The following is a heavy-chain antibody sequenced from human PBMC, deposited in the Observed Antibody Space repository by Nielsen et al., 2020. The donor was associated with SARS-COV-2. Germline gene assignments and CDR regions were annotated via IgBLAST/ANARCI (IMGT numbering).Heavy chain of an antibody. J-gene: IGHJ4*02. CDR3: ARDKGSLDY. CDR2: INHSGST. CDR1: GGSFSGYY. Sequence: SETLSLTCAVYGGSFSGYYWSWIRRPPGKGLEWIGEINHSGSTNYNPSLKSRVTISVDTSKNQFSLKLSSVTAADTAVYYCARDKGSLDYWGQGTLVTVSS. D-gene: IGHD3-10*01. V-gene: IGHV4-34*01.